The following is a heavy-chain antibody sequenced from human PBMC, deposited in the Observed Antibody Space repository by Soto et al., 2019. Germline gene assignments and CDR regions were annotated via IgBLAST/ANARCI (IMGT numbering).Heavy chain of an antibody. D-gene: IGHD2-2*02. Sequence: PGGSLRLSCAGSGFTFSSYGMHWVRQAPGKGLEWVAVISYDGSNKYYADSVKGRFTISRDNSKNTLYLQMNSLRAEDTAVYYCAKPHTHEYPVDYWGQGTLVTVSS. CDR3: AKPHTHEYPVDY. CDR2: ISYDGSNK. V-gene: IGHV3-30*18. J-gene: IGHJ4*02. CDR1: GFTFSSYG.